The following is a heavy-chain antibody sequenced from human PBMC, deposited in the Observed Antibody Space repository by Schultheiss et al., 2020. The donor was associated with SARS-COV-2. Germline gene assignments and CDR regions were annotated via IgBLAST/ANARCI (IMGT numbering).Heavy chain of an antibody. D-gene: IGHD2/OR15-2a*01. V-gene: IGHV1-46*01. CDR3: AREGASAGNHFDY. CDR1: GGTFSSYA. Sequence: ASVKVSCKASGGTFSSYAISWVRQAPGQGPEWMGIINPSAGSASYAQKFQGRVTMTRDMSTRTVYMELSSLRSEDTAVYYCAREGASAGNHFDYWGQGTLVTVSS. J-gene: IGHJ4*02. CDR2: INPSAGSA.